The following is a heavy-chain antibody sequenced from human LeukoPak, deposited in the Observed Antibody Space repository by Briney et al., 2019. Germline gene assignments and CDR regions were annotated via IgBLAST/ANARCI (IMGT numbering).Heavy chain of an antibody. D-gene: IGHD1-20*01. V-gene: IGHV3-9*01. CDR2: ISWNSGSI. CDR1: GFTFDDYA. Sequence: GGSLRLSCAASGFTFDDYAMHWVRQDPVKGLEWVSSISWNSGSIGYADSVKGQFTISRDNAKNSLYLQINSLKAEDTALYYGARDVGGSKWNDGPFDYWGQGTLGTVSS. J-gene: IGHJ4*02. CDR3: ARDVGGSKWNDGPFDY.